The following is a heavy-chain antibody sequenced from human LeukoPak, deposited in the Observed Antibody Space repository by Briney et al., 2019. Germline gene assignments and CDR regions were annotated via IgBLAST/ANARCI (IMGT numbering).Heavy chain of an antibody. Sequence: SETLSLTCTVSGGSISSYYWSWIRQPAGKGLEWIGRIYTSGSTNYNPSLKSRVTMSVDTSKNQFSLKLNSVTAADTAVYYCARHRSKWLQSSFDYWGQGTLVTVSS. J-gene: IGHJ4*02. CDR3: ARHRSKWLQSSFDY. CDR2: IYTSGST. CDR1: GGSISSYY. D-gene: IGHD5-24*01. V-gene: IGHV4-4*07.